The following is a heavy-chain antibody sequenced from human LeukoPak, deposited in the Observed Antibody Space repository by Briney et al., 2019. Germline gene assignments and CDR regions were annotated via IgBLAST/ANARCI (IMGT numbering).Heavy chain of an antibody. CDR2: IIPILGIA. CDR1: GGTFSSYA. Sequence: SVKVSCKASGGTFSSYAISWVRQAPGQGLEWMGRIIPILGIANYAQKFQGRVTITADKSTSTAYMELSSLRSEDTAVYYCARDRCSGGSCYWAGEYYYYGMDVWGQGTTVTVSS. J-gene: IGHJ6*02. V-gene: IGHV1-69*04. CDR3: ARDRCSGGSCYWAGEYYYYGMDV. D-gene: IGHD2-15*01.